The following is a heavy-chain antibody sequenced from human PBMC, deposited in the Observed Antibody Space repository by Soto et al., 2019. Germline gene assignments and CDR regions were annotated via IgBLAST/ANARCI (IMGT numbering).Heavy chain of an antibody. J-gene: IGHJ4*02. V-gene: IGHV1-69*08. CDR1: GGTFSSYT. D-gene: IGHD6-13*01. CDR3: ARDDLIAAAGIDY. Sequence: QVQLMQSGAEVKKPGSSVKVSCKASGGTFSSYTISWVRQAPGQGLEWMGRIIPILGIANYAQKFQGRVTITADKSTSTAYMELSSLRSEDTAVYYCARDDLIAAAGIDYWGQGTLVTVSS. CDR2: IIPILGIA.